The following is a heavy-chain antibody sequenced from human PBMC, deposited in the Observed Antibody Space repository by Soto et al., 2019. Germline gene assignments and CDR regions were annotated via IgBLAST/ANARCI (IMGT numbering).Heavy chain of an antibody. D-gene: IGHD3-22*01. J-gene: IGHJ4*02. CDR1: GGTFSSYA. CDR2: IIPIFGTA. Sequence: SVKVSCKASGGTFSSYAISWVRQAPGQGLEWMGGIIPIFGTANYAQKFQGRVTITADESTSTAYMELSSLRSEDTAVYYCARARLGYYDSSGYLDYWGQGTLVTVSS. V-gene: IGHV1-69*13. CDR3: ARARLGYYDSSGYLDY.